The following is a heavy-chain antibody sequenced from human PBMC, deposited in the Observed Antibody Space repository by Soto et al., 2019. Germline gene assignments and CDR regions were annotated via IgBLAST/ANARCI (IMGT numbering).Heavy chain of an antibody. D-gene: IGHD3-3*01. CDR1: GFTFSSYG. V-gene: IGHV3-30*18. Sequence: QVQLVESGGGVVQPGRSLRLSCAASGFTFSSYGMHWVRQAPGKGLEWVAVISYDGSNKYYADSVKGRFTISRDNSKNTLYLQINSLRAEDTAVYYCAKAYFTISGPNWFDPWGQGTLVTVSS. J-gene: IGHJ5*02. CDR2: ISYDGSNK. CDR3: AKAYFTISGPNWFDP.